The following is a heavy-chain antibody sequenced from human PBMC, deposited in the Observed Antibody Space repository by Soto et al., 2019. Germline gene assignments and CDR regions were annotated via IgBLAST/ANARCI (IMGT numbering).Heavy chain of an antibody. D-gene: IGHD4-4*01. CDR1: GFTFSDYY. Sequence: GGSLRLSCAASGFTFSDYYMSWIRQAPGKGLEWVSYISSSGSTIYYADSVKGRFTISRDNAKNSLYLQMNSLRVEDTAVYYCARVLTNYYYYYMDVWGKGTTVTVSS. V-gene: IGHV3-11*01. CDR2: ISSSGSTI. J-gene: IGHJ6*03. CDR3: ARVLTNYYYYYMDV.